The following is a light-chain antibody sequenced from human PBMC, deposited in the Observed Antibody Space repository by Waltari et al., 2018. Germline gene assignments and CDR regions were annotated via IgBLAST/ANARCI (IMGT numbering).Light chain of an antibody. CDR1: ALTKNY. CDR2: EDS. V-gene: IGLV3-10*01. Sequence: SYELTQPPSVSASPGHSARITCSGDALTKNYSYCYQQKSGQAPVLVIYEDSKRPSTIPERFSGSSSGTMATLTISGAQVEDEADYFCYSTDSSGNHRRVFGGGTKLPVL. CDR3: YSTDSSGNHRRV. J-gene: IGLJ2*01.